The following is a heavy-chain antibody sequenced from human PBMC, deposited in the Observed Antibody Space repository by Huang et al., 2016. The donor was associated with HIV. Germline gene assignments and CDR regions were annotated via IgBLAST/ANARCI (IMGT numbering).Heavy chain of an antibody. V-gene: IGHV4-34*01. Sequence: QVRLEQWGEGVVKPSETLSLTCAVYGASFGSYFWSWIRQSPVKGLHWIGEIKTGAHANHKPVFQSGVSRSVDTPKNQFSLSLRTMTAADAAIYYGARLPTPSYYDTWSLSSVEEDFFYFNMDLWGQGTPVIVSS. CDR2: IKTGAHA. D-gene: IGHD3-3*01. J-gene: IGHJ6*03. CDR1: GASFGSYF. CDR3: ARLPTPSYYDTWSLSSVEEDFFYFNMDL.